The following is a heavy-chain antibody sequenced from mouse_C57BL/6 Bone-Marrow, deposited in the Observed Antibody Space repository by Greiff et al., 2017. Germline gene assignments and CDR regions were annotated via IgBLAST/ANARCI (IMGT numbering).Heavy chain of an antibody. J-gene: IGHJ3*01. CDR3: ERESAWCAY. Sequence: VQVVESGPELVKPGASVKISCKASGYSFTSYYIHWVKQRPGQGLEWIGWIYPGSGNTKYTEKFKGKATLTADTSSSTVYMQLRSLTSEDYAVYCCERESAWCAYWGEGTLVTVSA. CDR1: GYSFTSYY. CDR2: IYPGSGNT. V-gene: IGHV1-66*01.